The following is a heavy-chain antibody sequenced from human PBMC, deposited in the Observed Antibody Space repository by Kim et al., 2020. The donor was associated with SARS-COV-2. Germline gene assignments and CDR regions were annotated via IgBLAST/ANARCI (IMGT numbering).Heavy chain of an antibody. Sequence: SETLSLTCTVSGGSISSSSYYWGWIRQPPGKGLEWIGSIYYSGSTYYNPSLKSRVTISVDTSKNQFSLKLSSVTAADTAVYYCARHVGVAARRNAFDIWGQGTMVTVSS. CDR3: ARHVGVAARRNAFDI. J-gene: IGHJ3*02. D-gene: IGHD6-6*01. CDR2: IYYSGST. CDR1: GGSISSSSYY. V-gene: IGHV4-39*01.